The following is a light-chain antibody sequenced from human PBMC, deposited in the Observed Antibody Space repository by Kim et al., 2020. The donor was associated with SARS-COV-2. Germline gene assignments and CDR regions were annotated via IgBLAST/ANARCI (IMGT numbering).Light chain of an antibody. V-gene: IGKV3-20*01. CDR1: HSVTNAC. Sequence: LSPGEGATLACRASHSVTNACLAWLQQKPGQPPRLLIYGAYNRATGIPDRFSGSGSGTDFTLTISRLEPEDFALYYCQQYGNSPVTFGQGTKLEI. J-gene: IGKJ2*01. CDR2: GAY. CDR3: QQYGNSPVT.